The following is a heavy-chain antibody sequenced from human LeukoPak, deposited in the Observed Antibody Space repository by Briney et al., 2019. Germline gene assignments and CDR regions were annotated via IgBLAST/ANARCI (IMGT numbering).Heavy chain of an antibody. CDR2: IRYDGSNK. Sequence: GGSLRLSCAASGFTFSSYGMHWVRQAPGKGLEWVSFIRYDGSNKYYADSVKGRFTISRDNSKNTLYLQMNSLRAEDTAVYYCVFLSRDPDAFDIWGQGTMVTVSS. CDR1: GFTFSSYG. CDR3: VFLSRDPDAFDI. J-gene: IGHJ3*02. D-gene: IGHD2-21*02. V-gene: IGHV3-30*02.